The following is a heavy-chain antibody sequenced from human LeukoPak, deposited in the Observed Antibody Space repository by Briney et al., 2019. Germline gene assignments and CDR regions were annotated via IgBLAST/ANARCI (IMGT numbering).Heavy chain of an antibody. D-gene: IGHD3-10*01. CDR2: ISGGGGTT. J-gene: IGHJ4*02. CDR1: GFTFSSDA. CDR3: AKASTFGELNRPFDY. Sequence: GGSLRLSCAASGFTFSSDAMSWVRLAPGKGLECVSVISGGGGTTYYSDSVKGRFTISRDNSKNTLYLQMNSLRAEDTAVYYCAKASTFGELNRPFDYWGQGTLVTVSS. V-gene: IGHV3-23*01.